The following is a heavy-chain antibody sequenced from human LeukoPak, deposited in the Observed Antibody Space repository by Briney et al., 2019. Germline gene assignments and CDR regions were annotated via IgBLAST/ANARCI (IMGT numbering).Heavy chain of an antibody. Sequence: GGSLRLSCAASAFTFSSYAMSWVRQAPGKGLEWVSAISGSGGSTYYADSVKGRFTISRDNSKNTLYLQMNSLRAEDTAVYYCAKALSEIYCSSTSCYLLDYWGQGTLVTVSS. CDR1: AFTFSSYA. J-gene: IGHJ4*02. D-gene: IGHD2-2*01. V-gene: IGHV3-23*01. CDR2: ISGSGGST. CDR3: AKALSEIYCSSTSCYLLDY.